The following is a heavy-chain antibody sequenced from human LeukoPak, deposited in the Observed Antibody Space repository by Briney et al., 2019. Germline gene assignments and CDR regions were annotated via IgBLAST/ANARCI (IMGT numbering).Heavy chain of an antibody. CDR3: AKGGHDSNEGCMDV. CDR2: VKKDASEK. Sequence: GGSLRLSCAASGFTFSNNWMTWVRQAPGKGLEWVASVKKDASEKYYVDSVKGRFTISRDNAKNSLYLQMNSLRAEDMALYYCAKGGHDSNEGCMDVWGKGTTVTVSS. V-gene: IGHV3-7*03. J-gene: IGHJ6*03. D-gene: IGHD3-16*01. CDR1: GFTFSNNW.